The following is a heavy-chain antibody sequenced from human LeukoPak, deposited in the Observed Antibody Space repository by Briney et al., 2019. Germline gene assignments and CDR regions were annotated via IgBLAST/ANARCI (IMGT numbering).Heavy chain of an antibody. CDR2: IYSGGST. CDR1: GFIVSDNY. V-gene: IGHV3-53*01. D-gene: IGHD3-10*01. CDR3: ARDQKDYYGLPYGMDV. Sequence: PGGSLRLSCAASGFIVSDNYMNWVRQAPGKGLGWFPVIYSGGSTYYADSVKGRFTISRDNSKNALYLQMNSLRAEDTAVYYCARDQKDYYGLPYGMDVWGQGTTVTVSS. J-gene: IGHJ6*02.